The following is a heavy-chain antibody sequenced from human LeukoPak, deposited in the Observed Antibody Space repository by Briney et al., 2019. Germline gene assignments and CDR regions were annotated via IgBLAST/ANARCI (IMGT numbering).Heavy chain of an antibody. Sequence: QPGGSLRLSCAASGFTVSSNYMSWVRRAPGKGLEWVSVIYSGGSTYYADSVKGRFTISRDNSKNTLYLQMNSLRAEDTAVYYCARLKMYYYDSSGDAFDIWGQGTMVTVSS. CDR3: ARLKMYYYDSSGDAFDI. CDR2: IYSGGST. J-gene: IGHJ3*02. CDR1: GFTVSSNY. V-gene: IGHV3-53*01. D-gene: IGHD3-22*01.